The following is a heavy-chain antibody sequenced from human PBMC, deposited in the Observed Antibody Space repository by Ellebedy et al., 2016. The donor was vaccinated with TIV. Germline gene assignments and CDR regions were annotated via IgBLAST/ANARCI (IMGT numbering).Heavy chain of an antibody. V-gene: IGHV3-48*04. CDR3: ARDMAWGNERVNDALDI. CDR1: GFTFTPYS. CDR2: ISHSSLTI. Sequence: GESLKISCAASGFTFTPYSMNWVRQAPGKGLEWVSYISHSSLTIYYADSVKGRFTISRDNAENSLYLQMRSLRAEDTAMYYCARDMAWGNERVNDALDIWGQGTMVTVSP. D-gene: IGHD7-27*01. J-gene: IGHJ3*02.